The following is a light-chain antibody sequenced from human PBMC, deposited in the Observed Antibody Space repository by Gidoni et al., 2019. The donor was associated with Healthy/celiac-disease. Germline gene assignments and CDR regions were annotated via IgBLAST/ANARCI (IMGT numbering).Light chain of an antibody. Sequence: EILLTQSPATLSLSPGERATLSGRASQSVSSYLAWYQQKPGQAPRLLIYDASNRATGIPARFSGSGSGTDFTLTISSLVPEDFAVYYCQQRSNWPLTFGGGTKVEIK. CDR2: DAS. CDR1: QSVSSY. J-gene: IGKJ4*01. CDR3: QQRSNWPLT. V-gene: IGKV3-11*01.